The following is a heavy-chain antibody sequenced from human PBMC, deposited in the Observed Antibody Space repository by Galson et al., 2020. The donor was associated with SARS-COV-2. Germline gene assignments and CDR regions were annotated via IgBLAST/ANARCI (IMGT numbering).Heavy chain of an antibody. Sequence: GGSLRLSCAASGFTFSTYSMTWVRQAPGKGLEWVSSITSTSRHMYYADSVKGRFTISRDNAKNSLYLQMNSLRAEDTAMYYCARETEVAPYYGLDVWGQGTTVTVSS. V-gene: IGHV3-21*01. D-gene: IGHD5-12*01. CDR1: GFTFSTYS. J-gene: IGHJ6*02. CDR2: ITSTSRHM. CDR3: ARETEVAPYYGLDV.